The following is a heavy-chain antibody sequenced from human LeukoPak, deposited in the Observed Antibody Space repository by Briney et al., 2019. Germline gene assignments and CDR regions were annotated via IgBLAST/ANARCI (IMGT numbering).Heavy chain of an antibody. CDR1: GFTFSSYA. D-gene: IGHD6-13*01. V-gene: IGHV3-23*01. J-gene: IGHJ6*02. Sequence: PGGSLRLSCAASGFTFSSYAMSWVRQAPGKGLEWVSAISGSGGSTYYADSVKGRFTISRDNSKNTLYLQMNSLRAEDTAVYYCAKAFSSSWYLAGMDVWGQGTTVTVSS. CDR2: ISGSGGST. CDR3: AKAFSSSWYLAGMDV.